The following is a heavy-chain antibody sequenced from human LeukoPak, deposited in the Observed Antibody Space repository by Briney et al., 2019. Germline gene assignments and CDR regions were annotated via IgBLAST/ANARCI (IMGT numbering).Heavy chain of an antibody. V-gene: IGHV1-2*04. CDR3: AKEGGTARRIDF. D-gene: IGHD6-6*01. CDR1: GYKFTSSY. CDR2: INPNTGVT. J-gene: IGHJ4*02. Sequence: GASVKVSCKASGYKFTSSYMHWVRQAPGQGLEWMGRINPNTGVTNYAQNFQGWVTMTRDTSISTAYMDLTRLRSDDTAVYYCAKEGGTARRIDFWGQGTLVTVSS.